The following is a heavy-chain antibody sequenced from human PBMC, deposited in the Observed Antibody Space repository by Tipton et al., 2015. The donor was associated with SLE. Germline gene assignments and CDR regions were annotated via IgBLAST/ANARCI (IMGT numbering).Heavy chain of an antibody. J-gene: IGHJ6*02. CDR2: IYPGDSDT. D-gene: IGHD2-21*02. CDR1: GYSFTNYW. CDR3: ARRGVTYYHGMDL. Sequence: VQLVQSGAEVKKPGESLKISCKGSGYSFTNYWIGWVRQMPGKGLEWMGMIYPGDSDTRYSPSFQGQVTISADKSTSTAYLQWSSLRASDTAMYYCARRGVTYYHGMDLWGQGTTVTVSS. V-gene: IGHV5-51*03.